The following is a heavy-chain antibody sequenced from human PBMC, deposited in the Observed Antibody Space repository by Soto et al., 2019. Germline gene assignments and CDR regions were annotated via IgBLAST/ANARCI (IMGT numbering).Heavy chain of an antibody. CDR3: GRLRRSYYVVAI. CDR1: GGSISNYY. Sequence: SETLSLTCTVSGGSISNYYWTWIRQSPGKGLEWIGYMYYDGSPNYNPSLKSRVTISVDRSENKVSLSLSSATAADTAMYYCGRLRRSYYVVAIWG. V-gene: IGHV4-59*12. D-gene: IGHD1-26*01. J-gene: IGHJ3*02. CDR2: MYYDGSP.